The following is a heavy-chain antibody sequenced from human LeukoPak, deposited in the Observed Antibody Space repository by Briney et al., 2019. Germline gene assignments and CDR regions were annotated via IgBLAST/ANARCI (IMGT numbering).Heavy chain of an antibody. Sequence: GGSLRLSCAASGFTFSSYAMSWVRQAPGKGLEWVSAISGSGGSTYYADSVKVRFTISRDNSKNTLYLQMNSLRAEDTAVYYCAKDQELRITMIVVVVGAFDIWGQGTMVTVSS. V-gene: IGHV3-23*01. D-gene: IGHD3-22*01. CDR3: AKDQELRITMIVVVVGAFDI. J-gene: IGHJ3*02. CDR1: GFTFSSYA. CDR2: ISGSGGST.